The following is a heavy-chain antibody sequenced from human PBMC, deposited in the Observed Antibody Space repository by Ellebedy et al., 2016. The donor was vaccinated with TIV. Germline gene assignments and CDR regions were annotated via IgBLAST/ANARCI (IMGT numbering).Heavy chain of an antibody. CDR2: ISYDGSNK. CDR3: ARYIWSGYYREGFDY. J-gene: IGHJ4*02. D-gene: IGHD3-3*01. Sequence: GESLKISCAASGFTFSSYGMHWVRQAPGKGLEWVAVISYDGSNKYYADSVKGRFTISRDNSKNTLYLQMNSLRAEDTAVYYCARYIWSGYYREGFDYWGQGTLVTVSS. CDR1: GFTFSSYG. V-gene: IGHV3-30*19.